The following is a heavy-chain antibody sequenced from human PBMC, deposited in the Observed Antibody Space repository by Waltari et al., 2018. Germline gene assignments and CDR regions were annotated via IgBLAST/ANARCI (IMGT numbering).Heavy chain of an antibody. CDR1: GFTFSRYW. CDR3: ARVATKTYSSPVPGRPYYYGMDV. Sequence: EEQLVESGGGLAQPGESLRLSCAVSGFTFSRYWMDWVRQAPGKGLVWVALISRDGSSTTYADSVKGRFTISRDNAKNTLYVQMNRLRAEDTAVYYCARVATKTYSSPVPGRPYYYGMDVWGQGTTVTVSS. V-gene: IGHV3-74*01. J-gene: IGHJ6*02. D-gene: IGHD3-22*01. CDR2: ISRDGSST.